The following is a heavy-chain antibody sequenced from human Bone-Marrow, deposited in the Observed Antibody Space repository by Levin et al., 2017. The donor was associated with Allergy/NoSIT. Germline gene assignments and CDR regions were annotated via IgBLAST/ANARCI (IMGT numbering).Heavy chain of an antibody. CDR2: ISYDGSNK. J-gene: IGHJ4*02. CDR3: AKASPEMVAVKGVLDY. V-gene: IGHV3-30*18. CDR1: GFTFSSYG. D-gene: IGHD2-15*01. Sequence: GESLKISCAASGFTFSSYGMHWVRQAPGKGLEWVAVISYDGSNKYYADSVKGRFTISRDNSKNTLYLQMNSLRAEDTAVYYCAKASPEMVAVKGVLDYWGQGTLVTVSS.